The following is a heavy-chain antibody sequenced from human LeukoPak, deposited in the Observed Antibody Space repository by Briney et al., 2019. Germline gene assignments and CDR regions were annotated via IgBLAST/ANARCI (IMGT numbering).Heavy chain of an antibody. CDR3: AKDLEGATGVDY. D-gene: IGHD1-26*01. CDR2: VSGSGGST. J-gene: IGHJ4*02. Sequence: GGSLRLSCAASRFTFSRYAMNWVRQAPGKGLEWVSAVSGSGGSTYYAGSVKGRFTISRDNSKNTLYLQMNSLRAEDTAVYYCAKDLEGATGVDYWGQGTLVTVSS. CDR1: RFTFSRYA. V-gene: IGHV3-23*01.